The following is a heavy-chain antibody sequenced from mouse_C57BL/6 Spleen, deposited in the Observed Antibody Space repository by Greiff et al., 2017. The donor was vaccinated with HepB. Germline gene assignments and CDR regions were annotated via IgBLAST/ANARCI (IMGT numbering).Heavy chain of an antibody. J-gene: IGHJ2*01. Sequence: DVQLQESGPGLVKPSQSLSLTCSVTGYSITSGYYWNWIRQFPGNKLEWMGYISYDGSNNYNPSLKNRISITRDTSKNQFFLKLNSVTTEDTATYYCARGRTYYGDDYWGQGTTLTVSS. D-gene: IGHD1-1*01. CDR2: ISYDGSN. CDR1: GYSITSGYY. CDR3: ARGRTYYGDDY. V-gene: IGHV3-6*01.